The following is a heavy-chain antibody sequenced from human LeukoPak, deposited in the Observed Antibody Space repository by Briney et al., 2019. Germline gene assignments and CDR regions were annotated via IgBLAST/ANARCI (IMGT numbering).Heavy chain of an antibody. D-gene: IGHD2-15*01. V-gene: IGHV3-23*01. CDR3: AKQLGYCSDGSCYFPY. CDR1: GFTFSSSA. CDR2: ISNNGGYT. Sequence: QPGGSLRLSCAASGFTFSSSAMCWVRQAPGRGLEWVSAISNNGGYTYYADSVQGRFTISRDNSKSTLCLQMNSLRAEDTAVYYCAKQLGYCSDGSCYFPYWGQGTLVTVSS. J-gene: IGHJ4*02.